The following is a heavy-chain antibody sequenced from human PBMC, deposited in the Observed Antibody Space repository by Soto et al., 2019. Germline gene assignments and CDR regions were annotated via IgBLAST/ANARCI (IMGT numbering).Heavy chain of an antibody. D-gene: IGHD6-6*01. J-gene: IGHJ6*03. V-gene: IGHV1-2*04. CDR3: ARDFLYSSSSWHYMDV. Sequence: ASVKVSCKASGYTFTGYYMHWVRQAPGQGLEWMGWINPNSGGTNYAQKFQGWVTMTRDTSISTAYMELSRLRSDDTAVYYCARDFLYSSSSWHYMDVWGKGTTVTVSS. CDR2: INPNSGGT. CDR1: GYTFTGYY.